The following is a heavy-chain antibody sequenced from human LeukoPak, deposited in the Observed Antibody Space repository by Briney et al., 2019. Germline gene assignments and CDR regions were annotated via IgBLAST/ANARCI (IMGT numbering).Heavy chain of an antibody. Sequence: GGSLRLSCAVSGFTFSSYWMHWVRQSPGKGLVWVSGISGSGGGTYHADSVKGRFTISRDNAKNSLYLQMNSLRAEDTAVYYCARGTNSAFDPWGQGTLVTVSS. J-gene: IGHJ5*02. CDR3: ARGTNSAFDP. V-gene: IGHV3-74*01. CDR2: ISGSGGGT. CDR1: GFTFSSYW. D-gene: IGHD1-7*01.